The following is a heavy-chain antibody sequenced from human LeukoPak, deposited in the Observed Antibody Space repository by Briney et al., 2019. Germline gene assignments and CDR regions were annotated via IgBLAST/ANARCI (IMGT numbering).Heavy chain of an antibody. D-gene: IGHD5-18*01. J-gene: IGHJ4*02. CDR3: ARRQDTAMVAFAY. V-gene: IGHV4-39*01. CDR1: GGSISSSSYY. Sequence: NSSETLSLTCTVSGGSISSSSYYWGWIRQPPGKGLEWIGSIYYSGSTYYNPSLKSRVTISVDTSKNQFSLKLSSVTAADTAVYYCARRQDTAMVAFAYWGQGTLVTVSS. CDR2: IYYSGST.